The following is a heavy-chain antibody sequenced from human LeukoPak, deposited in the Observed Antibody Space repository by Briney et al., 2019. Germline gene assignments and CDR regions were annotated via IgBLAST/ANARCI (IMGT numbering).Heavy chain of an antibody. CDR2: IHYTGAT. D-gene: IGHD1-26*01. J-gene: IGHJ5*02. CDR3: ARYTGTDSGRWLDP. Sequence: PSETLSLTCSVSGGSMNNYYWSWIRRPPGRGLEWIGYIHYTGATSYSPSPKSRVTISLDTPKNEFSLKLSSVTAADTAVYYCARYTGTDSGRWLDPWSQGTLVTVSS. CDR1: GGSMNNYY. V-gene: IGHV4-59*01.